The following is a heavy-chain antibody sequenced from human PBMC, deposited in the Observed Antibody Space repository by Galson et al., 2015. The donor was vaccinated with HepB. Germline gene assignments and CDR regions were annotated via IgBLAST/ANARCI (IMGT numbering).Heavy chain of an antibody. V-gene: IGHV3-30*03. CDR1: GFTFSPYA. CDR3: ARDSGWYFDL. CDR2: ISYDGSHQ. J-gene: IGHJ2*01. Sequence: SLRLPCAASGFTFSPYAMHWVRQAPGKGLEWVGIISYDGSHQYYGDSVKGRFTISRDNSKNTLYLQMHSLRGTDTAVYYCARDSGWYFDLWGRGTLVTVSS. D-gene: IGHD3-10*01.